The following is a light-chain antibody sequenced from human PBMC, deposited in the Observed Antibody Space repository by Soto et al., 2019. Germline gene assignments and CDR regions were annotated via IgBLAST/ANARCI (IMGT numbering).Light chain of an antibody. CDR1: QSVSSSY. CDR2: GAS. J-gene: IGKJ4*01. V-gene: IGKV3-20*01. Sequence: EIVLTQSPGTLSLSPGERATLSCRASQSVSSSYLAWYQQKPGRAPRLLIYGASSRATGIPGRFSGSGSGTDFTLTIRRLEPEDFEVYYCQQYGSSLLTFGGGTKVDIK. CDR3: QQYGSSLLT.